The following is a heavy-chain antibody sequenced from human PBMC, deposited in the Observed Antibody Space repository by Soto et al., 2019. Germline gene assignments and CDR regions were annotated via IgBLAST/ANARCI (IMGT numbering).Heavy chain of an antibody. CDR1: GYSFTSYW. V-gene: IGHV5-51*01. J-gene: IGHJ6*02. CDR3: ARQGCSSTSCYIWGYYYYGMDV. Sequence: GESLKISCKGSGYSFTSYWIGWVRQMPGKGLEWMGIIYPGDSDTRYSPSFQGQVTISADKSISTAYLQWSSLKASDTAMYYCARQGCSSTSCYIWGYYYYGMDVWGQGTTVTVSS. D-gene: IGHD2-2*02. CDR2: IYPGDSDT.